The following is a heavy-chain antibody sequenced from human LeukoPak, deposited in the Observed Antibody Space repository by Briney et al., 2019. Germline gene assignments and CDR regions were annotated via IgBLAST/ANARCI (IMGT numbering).Heavy chain of an antibody. D-gene: IGHD7-27*01. J-gene: IGHJ4*02. CDR2: INPNSGDT. V-gene: IGHV1-2*06. CDR3: ARALGKPFDY. Sequence: ASVKVSCKASGYTFTGYYVHWVRQAPGQGLEWMGRINPNSGDTNYAQKFQGRVTMTRNTSISTAYMELSSLRSEDTAVYYCARALGKPFDYWGQGTLVTVSS. CDR1: GYTFTGYY.